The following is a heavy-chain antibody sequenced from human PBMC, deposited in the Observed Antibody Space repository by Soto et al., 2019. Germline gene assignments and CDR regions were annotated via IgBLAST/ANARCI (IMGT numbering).Heavy chain of an antibody. D-gene: IGHD5-18*01. CDR1: GLTFTSYS. Sequence: PGGSLRLSCAASGLTFTSYSMNWVRQAPGKGLEWVSFISSSSSTIYYADSVKGRFTISRDNAKNSLYLQMNSLSDEVTAVYYCARDRGYTYGFDFWGQGALVTVSS. CDR3: ARDRGYTYGFDF. J-gene: IGHJ4*02. V-gene: IGHV3-48*02. CDR2: ISSSSSTI.